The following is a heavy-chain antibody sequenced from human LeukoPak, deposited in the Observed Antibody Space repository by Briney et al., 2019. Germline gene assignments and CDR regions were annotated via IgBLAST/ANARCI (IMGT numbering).Heavy chain of an antibody. CDR3: ARYYDFWSGYYMGGGANWFDP. V-gene: IGHV4-34*01. D-gene: IGHD3-3*01. J-gene: IGHJ5*02. CDR2: INHSGST. Sequence: PSETLSLTCAVYGGSFSGYYWSWIRQPPGKGLEWIGEINHSGSTNYNPSLKSRVTISVDTSKNQFSLKLSSVNASDTAVYYCARYYDFWSGYYMGGGANWFDPWGQGTLVTVSS. CDR1: GGSFSGYY.